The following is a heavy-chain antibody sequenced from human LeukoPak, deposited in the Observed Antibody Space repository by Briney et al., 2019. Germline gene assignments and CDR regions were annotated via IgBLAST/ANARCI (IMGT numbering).Heavy chain of an antibody. Sequence: GGSLRLSCAASGFAFSRYAMSWVRQAPGKGLEWVSGISGSGDRTYYADSVKGQFTISRDNSKNTFYLQMNNVRAEDTAVYYCARMGSTYYYDSSNYQDAFDVWGQGTMVTVSS. V-gene: IGHV3-23*01. CDR1: GFAFSRYA. CDR3: ARMGSTYYYDSSNYQDAFDV. CDR2: ISGSGDRT. J-gene: IGHJ3*01. D-gene: IGHD3-22*01.